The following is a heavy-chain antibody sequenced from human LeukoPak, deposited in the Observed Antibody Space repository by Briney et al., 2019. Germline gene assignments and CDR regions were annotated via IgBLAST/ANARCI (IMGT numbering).Heavy chain of an antibody. CDR1: GGSFSGYY. Sequence: SETLSLTCAVYGGSFSGYYWSWIRQPPGKGLEWIGEINHSGSTNYNPSLKSRVTISVDTSKNQFSLKLSSVTAADTAVYYCARGAIVVVPAAIRVESYYYYYMDVWGKGTTVTASS. CDR3: ARGAIVVVPAAIRVESYYYYYMDV. J-gene: IGHJ6*03. V-gene: IGHV4-34*01. D-gene: IGHD2-2*01. CDR2: INHSGST.